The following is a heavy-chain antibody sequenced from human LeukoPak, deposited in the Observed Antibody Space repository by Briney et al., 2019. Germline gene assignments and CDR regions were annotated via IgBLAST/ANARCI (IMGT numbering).Heavy chain of an antibody. D-gene: IGHD6-13*01. V-gene: IGHV4-38-2*02. CDR3: ARGIAAADNY. Sequence: SETLSLTCTVSGYSISSGYYWGWIRQPPGKGLQWIGSIYHSGSTYYNPSLKSRVTISVDTSKNQFSLKLTSVTAADTAVYYCARGIAAADNYWGQGTLVTVSS. J-gene: IGHJ4*02. CDR1: GYSISSGYY. CDR2: IYHSGST.